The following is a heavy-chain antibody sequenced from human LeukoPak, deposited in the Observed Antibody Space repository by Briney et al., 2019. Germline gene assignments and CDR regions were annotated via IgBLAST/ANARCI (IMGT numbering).Heavy chain of an antibody. CDR3: ARPHEYYYDSSGYDY. CDR2: ISGSGGST. Sequence: LPGGSLRLSCAASGFTFSSYAMSWVRQAPGKGLEWVSAISGSGGSTYYADSVKGRFTISRDNSKNTLYLQMNSLRAEDTAVYYCARPHEYYYDSSGYDYWGQGTLVTVSS. V-gene: IGHV3-23*01. D-gene: IGHD3-22*01. CDR1: GFTFSSYA. J-gene: IGHJ4*02.